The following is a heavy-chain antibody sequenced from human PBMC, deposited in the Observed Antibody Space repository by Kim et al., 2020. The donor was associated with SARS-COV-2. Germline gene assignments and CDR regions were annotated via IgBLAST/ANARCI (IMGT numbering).Heavy chain of an antibody. CDR3: AKGREKYYYDSSLDI. CDR1: GFTFSSYG. CDR2: ISYDGSNK. V-gene: IGHV3-30*18. D-gene: IGHD3-22*01. Sequence: GGSLRLSCAASGFTFSSYGMHWVRQAPGKGLEWVAVISYDGSNKYYADSVKGRFTISRDNSKNTLYLQMNSLRAEDTAVYYCAKGREKYYYDSSLDIWGQGTMVTVSS. J-gene: IGHJ3*02.